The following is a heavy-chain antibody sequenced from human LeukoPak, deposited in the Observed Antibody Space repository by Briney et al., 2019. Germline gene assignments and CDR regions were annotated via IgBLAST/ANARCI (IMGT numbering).Heavy chain of an antibody. J-gene: IGHJ4*02. Sequence: GGSLKISCKGSGYRFTNYWIGWVRQMPGKGLEWMGVIYPADSDTRYRPSFQGQVTISADKSISTAYLQWSSLKASDTALYYCVRRGGPRYCSGGSCYYDYWGQGTLVTASS. CDR1: GYRFTNYW. CDR2: IYPADSDT. V-gene: IGHV5-51*01. D-gene: IGHD2-15*01. CDR3: VRRGGPRYCSGGSCYYDY.